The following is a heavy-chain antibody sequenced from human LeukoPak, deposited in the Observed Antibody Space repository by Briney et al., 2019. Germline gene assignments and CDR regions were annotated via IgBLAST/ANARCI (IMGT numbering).Heavy chain of an antibody. V-gene: IGHV3-23*01. CDR3: AKDSRGSSAWNH. Sequence: GRSLRLSCAASGFTFSTYALSWVRQAPGKGLEWVSVISGSGGSIYYADSVKGRFTISRDNSKNTLYLQMNSLRAEDTAVYYCAKDSRGSSAWNHWGQGTLVTVSS. CDR2: ISGSGGSI. D-gene: IGHD2-2*01. J-gene: IGHJ5*02. CDR1: GFTFSTYA.